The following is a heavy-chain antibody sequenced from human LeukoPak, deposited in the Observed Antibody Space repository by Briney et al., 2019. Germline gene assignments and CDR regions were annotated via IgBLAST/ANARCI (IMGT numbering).Heavy chain of an antibody. D-gene: IGHD6-13*01. V-gene: IGHV1-2*02. CDR3: ARDVRRNNSSHIDC. CDR1: GYTFTGYF. J-gene: IGHJ4*02. CDR2: INPNSGGT. Sequence: EASVKVSCKASGYTFTGYFMHWVRQAPGQGPEWMGWINPNSGGTNYAQKFQGRVTMTRDTSINTTYMELSRLKSDDTAVYYYARDVRRNNSSHIDCWGQGALVTVSS.